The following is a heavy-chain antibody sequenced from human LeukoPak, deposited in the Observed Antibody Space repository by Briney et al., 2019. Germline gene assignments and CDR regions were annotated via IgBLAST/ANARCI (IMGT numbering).Heavy chain of an antibody. Sequence: SETLSLTCAVSGYSISSGYCWGWIRQPPGKGLEWIGTVCQGGDTFYNPSLKSRVTISVDTSKNNFSLKVTSVTAADTAVYFCARDGRGYCGGGNCYSNIWFDPWGQGTPVTVSS. V-gene: IGHV4-38-2*02. J-gene: IGHJ5*02. CDR3: ARDGRGYCGGGNCYSNIWFDP. CDR2: VCQGGDT. D-gene: IGHD2-15*01. CDR1: GYSISSGYC.